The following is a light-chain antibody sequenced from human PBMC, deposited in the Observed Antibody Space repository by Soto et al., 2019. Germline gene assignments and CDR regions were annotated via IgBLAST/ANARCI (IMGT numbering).Light chain of an antibody. Sequence: EIVMTQSPATLSVSPGERATLSCRASQSVSGSLAWYQQKPGQAPRLLIYGASTRATGIPARFSGSGSGTEFTLTINSLQSEDVATYYCQKYDSVPLTFGGGTKVEIK. J-gene: IGKJ4*01. V-gene: IGKV3-15*01. CDR1: QSVSGS. CDR3: QKYDSVPLT. CDR2: GAS.